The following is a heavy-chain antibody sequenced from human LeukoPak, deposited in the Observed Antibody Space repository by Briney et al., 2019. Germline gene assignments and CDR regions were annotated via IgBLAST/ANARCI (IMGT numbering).Heavy chain of an antibody. CDR1: GFTFSSYA. D-gene: IGHD3-3*01. CDR3: ARDFASEYYFDY. Sequence: GGSLRLSCAASGFTFSSYAMHWVRQAPGKGLEWVAVISYDGSNKYYADSVKGRFTISRDNSENTLYLQMNSLRAEDTAVYYCARDFASEYYFDYWAREPWSPSPQ. CDR2: ISYDGSNK. J-gene: IGHJ4*02. V-gene: IGHV3-30-3*01.